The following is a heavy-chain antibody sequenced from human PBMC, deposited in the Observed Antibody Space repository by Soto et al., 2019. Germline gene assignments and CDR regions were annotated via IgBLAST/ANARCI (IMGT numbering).Heavy chain of an antibody. Sequence: EVQLVQSGAEVKKPGESLKISCKGSGYNFNNYWIGWVRQMPGKGLEWMGIIYPGDSDTRYSPSFQGHVTISADKSISTAYLHWSSLQASDTAMYYCARHYDGRGYYYAGYWGQGTLVTVSS. D-gene: IGHD3-22*01. J-gene: IGHJ4*02. CDR1: GYNFNNYW. V-gene: IGHV5-51*01. CDR3: ARHYDGRGYYYAGY. CDR2: IYPGDSDT.